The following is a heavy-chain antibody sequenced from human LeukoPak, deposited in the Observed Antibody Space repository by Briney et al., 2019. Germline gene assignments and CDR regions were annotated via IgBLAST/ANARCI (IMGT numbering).Heavy chain of an antibody. CDR2: ISGSGGST. CDR3: AREGLYTDAFDI. V-gene: IGHV3-23*01. D-gene: IGHD1-14*01. Sequence: GVSLRLSCAGSGFTFSSYAMSWVRQAPGKGLEWVSAISGSGGSTYYADSVKGRFTISRDNAKNSLYLQMNSLRAEDTAVYYCAREGLYTDAFDIWGQGTMVTVSS. CDR1: GFTFSSYA. J-gene: IGHJ3*02.